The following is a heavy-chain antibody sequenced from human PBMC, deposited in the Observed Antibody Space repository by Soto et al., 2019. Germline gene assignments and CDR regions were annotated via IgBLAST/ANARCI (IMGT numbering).Heavy chain of an antibody. CDR3: TRDTYSFWSGGSCYYYYMDV. CDR2: FNWNGNYI. Sequence: GGFPRLSFAASGFTFYGFCMSWVRPVPRKGPEVVSSFNWNGNYIHYADSVRGRFTISRDSAKKSLYLEMNNLRAEDTALYRCTRDTYSFWSGGSCYYYYMDVWGKGTTVTVSS. CDR1: GFTFYGFC. J-gene: IGHJ6*03. D-gene: IGHD2-15*01. V-gene: IGHV3-20*02.